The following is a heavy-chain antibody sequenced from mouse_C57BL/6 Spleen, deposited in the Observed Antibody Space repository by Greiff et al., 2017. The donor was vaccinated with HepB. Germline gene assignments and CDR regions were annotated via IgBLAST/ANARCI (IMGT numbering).Heavy chain of an antibody. CDR2: INPGSGGT. J-gene: IGHJ2*01. Sequence: VQLQQSGAELVRPGTSVKVSCKASGYAFTNYLIEWVKQRPGQGLEWIGVINPGSGGTNYNEKFKGMATLTADKSSSTAYMQLSSLTSEDSAVYFCARWIYYDYDKDDWGQGTTLTVSS. V-gene: IGHV1-54*01. CDR1: GYAFTNYL. D-gene: IGHD2-4*01. CDR3: ARWIYYDYDKDD.